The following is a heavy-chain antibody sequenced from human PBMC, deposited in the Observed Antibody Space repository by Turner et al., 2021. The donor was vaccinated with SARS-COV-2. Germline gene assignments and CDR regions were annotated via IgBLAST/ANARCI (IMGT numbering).Heavy chain of an antibody. CDR3: ARETVNNWVDP. CDR1: GGSISSSSYY. Sequence: QLQLQESGPGLVKPSETLSLACTVSGGSISSSSYYWGWIRQPPGKGLEWIGSIYYRGSTNYNPSLESRVTISVDTSRNQFSLNLTSVTAADTAIYYCARETVNNWVDPWGQGTLVTVS. D-gene: IGHD2-21*02. J-gene: IGHJ5*02. CDR2: IYYRGST. V-gene: IGHV4-39*07.